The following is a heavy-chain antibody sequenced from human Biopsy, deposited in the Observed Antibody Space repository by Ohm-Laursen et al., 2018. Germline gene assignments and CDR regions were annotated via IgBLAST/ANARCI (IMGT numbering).Heavy chain of an antibody. J-gene: IGHJ4*02. D-gene: IGHD1-26*01. V-gene: IGHV1-69*01. Sequence: ESSVKVSCNASGGTFTNYAISWVRQAPGQGLEWMGGIIPIFGTANYAQKFQGRVTITADESTSTAYMELSSLRSDDTAVYYCARDALGGGSYRFFYWGQGSLVTVSS. CDR1: GGTFTNYA. CDR3: ARDALGGGSYRFFY. CDR2: IIPIFGTA.